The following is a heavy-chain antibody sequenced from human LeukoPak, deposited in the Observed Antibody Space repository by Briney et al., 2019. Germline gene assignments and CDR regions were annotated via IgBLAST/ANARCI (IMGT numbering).Heavy chain of an antibody. D-gene: IGHD1-26*01. CDR3: ARTLLGYFDY. Sequence: GGSLRLSCAASGFTVSSNYMSWVRQAPGKGLEWVSVIYSGGSTYYADSVKGRFTISRDNSKNTLHLQMNSLRAEDTAVYYCARTLLGYFDYWGQGTLATVSS. CDR1: GFTVSSNY. CDR2: IYSGGST. V-gene: IGHV3-53*01. J-gene: IGHJ4*02.